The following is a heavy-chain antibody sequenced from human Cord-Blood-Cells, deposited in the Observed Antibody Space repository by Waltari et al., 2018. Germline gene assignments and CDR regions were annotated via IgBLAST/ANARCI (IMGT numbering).Heavy chain of an antibody. D-gene: IGHD6-13*01. CDR3: ARHPPVQQLVSGAFDI. J-gene: IGHJ3*02. CDR2: ISAYNGNT. Sequence: QVQLVQSGAEVKKPGASVKVSCKASGYTFTSYGISWVRQAPGQGLEWMGWISAYNGNTNYAQNLQGRVTMTTDTSTSTAYMELRSLRSDDTAVYYCARHPPVQQLVSGAFDIWGQGTMVTVSS. CDR1: GYTFTSYG. V-gene: IGHV1-18*01.